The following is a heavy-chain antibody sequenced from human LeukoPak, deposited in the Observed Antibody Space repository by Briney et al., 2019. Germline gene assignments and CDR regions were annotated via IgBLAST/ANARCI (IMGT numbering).Heavy chain of an antibody. D-gene: IGHD3-3*01. Sequence: HPGGSLRLSCAASGFSFSRYWMTWVRQAPGKGLEWVANIKGDESDDHYVASVRGRFTISRDNAKRSLYLQMNNLRAEDTGVYYCARVADYDFLSGYYSPFDHWGQGVLVIVSS. CDR3: ARVADYDFLSGYYSPFDH. CDR2: IKGDESDD. CDR1: GFSFSRYW. V-gene: IGHV3-7*01. J-gene: IGHJ4*02.